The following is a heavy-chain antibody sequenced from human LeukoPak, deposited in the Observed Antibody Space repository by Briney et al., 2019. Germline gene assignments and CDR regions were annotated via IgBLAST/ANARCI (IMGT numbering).Heavy chain of an antibody. J-gene: IGHJ5*02. CDR3: ARARFLESLEQARFDP. D-gene: IGHD3-3*01. CDR2: IIPIFGTA. Sequence: GASVKVSCKASGGTFSSYAISWVRQAPGQGLEWMGGIIPIFGTANYAQKFQGRVTITTDESTSTAYMELSSLRSEDTAVYYCARARFLESLEQARFDPWGQGTLVTVSS. V-gene: IGHV1-69*05. CDR1: GGTFSSYA.